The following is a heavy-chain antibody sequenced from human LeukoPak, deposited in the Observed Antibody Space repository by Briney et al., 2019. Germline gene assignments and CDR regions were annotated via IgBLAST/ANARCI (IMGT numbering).Heavy chain of an antibody. Sequence: PSETLSLTCTVSGGSVSSGSYYWSWIRQPPGKGLEWIGYIYYSGSTNYNPSLKSRVTISVDTSKNQFSLKLSSVTAADTAVYYCARSNYDFWSGYWDYYFDYWGQGTLVTVSS. CDR3: ARSNYDFWSGYWDYYFDY. V-gene: IGHV4-61*01. D-gene: IGHD3-3*01. J-gene: IGHJ4*02. CDR2: IYYSGST. CDR1: GGSVSSGSYY.